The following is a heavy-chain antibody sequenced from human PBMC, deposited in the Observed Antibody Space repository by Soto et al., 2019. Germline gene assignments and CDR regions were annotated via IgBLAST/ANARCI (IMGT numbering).Heavy chain of an antibody. D-gene: IGHD2-21*01. CDR2: IIPIFGTA. CDR1: GGTFSSYA. CDR3: ARDPGFVDLQKLIPKLAGMDV. V-gene: IGHV1-69*13. Sequence: ASVKVSCKASGGTFSSYAISWVRQAPGQGLEWMGGIIPIFGTANYAQKFQGRVTITADESTSTAYMELSSLRSEDTAVYYCARDPGFVDLQKLIPKLAGMDVWGQGTTVTVSS. J-gene: IGHJ6*02.